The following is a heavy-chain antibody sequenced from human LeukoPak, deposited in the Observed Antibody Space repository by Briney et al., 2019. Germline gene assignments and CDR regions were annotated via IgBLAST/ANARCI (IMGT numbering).Heavy chain of an antibody. CDR3: ARSAELRYFDWLFPSGMDV. J-gene: IGHJ6*02. Sequence: SETLSLTCTVSGGSISSYYWSWIRQPPGKGLEWIGYIYYSGSTNYNPSLKSRVTISVDTSKNQFSLRLSSVTAADTAVYYCARSAELRYFDWLFPSGMDVWGQRTTVTVSS. CDR2: IYYSGST. V-gene: IGHV4-59*01. CDR1: GGSISSYY. D-gene: IGHD3-9*01.